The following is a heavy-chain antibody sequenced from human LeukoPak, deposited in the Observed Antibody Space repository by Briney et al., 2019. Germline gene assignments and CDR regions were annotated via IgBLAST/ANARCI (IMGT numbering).Heavy chain of an antibody. CDR2: IYYTGST. Sequence: SETLSLTCTVSGGSITNSGYYWGWVRQPPGKGLEWIASIYYTGSTYYNPSLKSRVTILLDASKKQFSLKLSSVTAADTAVYYCAKVTASGLFDYWGQGTLVTVSS. CDR3: AKVTASGLFDY. J-gene: IGHJ4*02. CDR1: GGSITNSGYY. D-gene: IGHD2-21*02. V-gene: IGHV4-39*07.